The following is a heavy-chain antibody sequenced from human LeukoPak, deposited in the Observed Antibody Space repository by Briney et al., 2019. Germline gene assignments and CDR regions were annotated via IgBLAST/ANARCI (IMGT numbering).Heavy chain of an antibody. CDR2: IYYSGGA. Sequence: SETLSLTCTVSGGSISSNYWSWIRQPPGKGLEWIGYIYYSGGANYNPSLKSRVTISVDTSKNQFSLKLTSVTAADTAVYYCARDFGTGNCAWNPFGHWGQGILVTVSS. CDR3: ARDFGTGNCAWNPFGH. J-gene: IGHJ4*02. D-gene: IGHD4-23*01. V-gene: IGHV4-59*01. CDR1: GGSISSNY.